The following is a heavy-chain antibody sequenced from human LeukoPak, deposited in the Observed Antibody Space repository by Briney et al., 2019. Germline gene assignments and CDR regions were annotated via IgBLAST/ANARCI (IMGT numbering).Heavy chain of an antibody. V-gene: IGHV1-2*02. J-gene: IGHJ4*02. CDR3: ARESILSNSGYDLRSPHFDY. CDR1: GYTFSDYY. D-gene: IGHD5-12*01. Sequence: ASVKVSCKASGYTFSDYYMHWVRQAPGQGLEWMGWINPNSGGTNYAQKFQGRVTMTRDTSISTAYMELSRLRSDDTAVYYCARESILSNSGYDLRSPHFDYWGQGTLVTVSS. CDR2: INPNSGGT.